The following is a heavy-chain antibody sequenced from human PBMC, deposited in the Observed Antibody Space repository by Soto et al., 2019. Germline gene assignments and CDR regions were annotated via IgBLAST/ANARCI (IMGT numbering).Heavy chain of an antibody. V-gene: IGHV3-7*03. D-gene: IGHD4-4*01. CDR2: IKEDGTEQ. Sequence: GGSLRLSCAASGFSFSGYWMSWVRQAPGKGPEWVANIKEDGTEQHYVDSVKGRFTISRDNSENSLFLQMNNLRAEDSAIYYCAITTSTVSYWFDPWGPGTRSPSPQ. CDR1: GFSFSGYW. CDR3: AITTSTVSYWFDP. J-gene: IGHJ5*02.